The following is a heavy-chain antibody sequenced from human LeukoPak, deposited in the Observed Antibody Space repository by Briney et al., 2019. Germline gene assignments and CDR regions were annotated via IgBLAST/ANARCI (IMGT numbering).Heavy chain of an antibody. CDR3: AREGIAVAGIVD. J-gene: IGHJ4*02. CDR1: GFTFRNHG. Sequence: GGSLRLSCAASGFTFRNHGMHWVRQAPGKGLEWVAVISYDGSNKYYADSVKGRFTISRDNSKNTLYLQMNSLRAEDTAVYYCAREGIAVAGIVDWGQGTLVTVSS. D-gene: IGHD6-19*01. CDR2: ISYDGSNK. V-gene: IGHV3-30*19.